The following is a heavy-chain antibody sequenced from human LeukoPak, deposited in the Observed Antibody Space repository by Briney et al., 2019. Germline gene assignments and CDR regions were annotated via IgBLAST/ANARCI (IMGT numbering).Heavy chain of an antibody. CDR3: AREPTPYSSSSYYFDY. Sequence: SVKVSCKASGGTFSIYAISWVRQAPGQGLEWMGGIIPIFGTANYVQKFQGRVQITTDESTSTAYMELSSLRSEDTAVYYCAREPTPYSSSSYYFDYWGQGTLVTVSS. CDR2: IIPIFGTA. CDR1: GGTFSIYA. D-gene: IGHD6-6*01. J-gene: IGHJ4*02. V-gene: IGHV1-69*05.